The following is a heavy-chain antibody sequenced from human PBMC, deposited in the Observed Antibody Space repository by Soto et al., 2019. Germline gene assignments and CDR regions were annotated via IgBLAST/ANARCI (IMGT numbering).Heavy chain of an antibody. Sequence: EVQLLESGGGLVQPGGSLRLSCAASGFTLGRYGMSLVRQAPGKGLEWVSAVSPNGQGIYYADSVRGRFTISRDVSKNTVFLHMESLRAEDTAVYYCAKDRDYPRDYFHYWGQGTLVTVSS. CDR2: VSPNGQGI. V-gene: IGHV3-23*01. D-gene: IGHD3-10*01. CDR1: GFTLGRYG. CDR3: AKDRDYPRDYFHY. J-gene: IGHJ4*02.